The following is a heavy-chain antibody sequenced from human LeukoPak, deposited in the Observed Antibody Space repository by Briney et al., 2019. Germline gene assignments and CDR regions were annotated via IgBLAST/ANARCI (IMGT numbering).Heavy chain of an antibody. D-gene: IGHD5-18*01. V-gene: IGHV4-59*01. CDR2: IYYSGST. CDR1: GVSISSYY. Sequence: SETLSLTCTVSGVSISSYYWSWIRQPPGKGLEYIGYIYYSGSTNYNPSLKSRVTISVDTSKNQFSLKLSSVTAADTAVYYCARGRGRDTAIHYWGQGILVTVSS. CDR3: ARGRGRDTAIHY. J-gene: IGHJ4*02.